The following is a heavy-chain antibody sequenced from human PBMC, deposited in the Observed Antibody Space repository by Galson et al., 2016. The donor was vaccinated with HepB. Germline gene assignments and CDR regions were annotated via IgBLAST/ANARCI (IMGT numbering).Heavy chain of an antibody. J-gene: IGHJ4*02. D-gene: IGHD2-2*03. Sequence: SETLSLTCTVSGGSVNSGSYYWSWIRQPPGKGLEWIGYIYYSGSTNYNPSLKSRVTISVDTSKNQFSLKLRSVTAADTAVYYCARLSKVLDIPDFWGQGTLVTVPS. CDR1: GGSVNSGSYY. V-gene: IGHV4-61*01. CDR3: ARLSKVLDIPDF. CDR2: IYYSGST.